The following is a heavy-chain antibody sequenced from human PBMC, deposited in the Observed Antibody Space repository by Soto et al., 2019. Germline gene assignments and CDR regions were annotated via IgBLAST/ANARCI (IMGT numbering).Heavy chain of an antibody. J-gene: IGHJ4*02. CDR2: INHSGTV. V-gene: IGHV4-34*01. D-gene: IGHD3-10*01. CDR1: GGAFNGYY. CDR3: ASAGAALGRGSIGGFDY. Sequence: QVHLQQWGAGLLKPSETLSLTCAVNGGAFNGYYWTWIRQSPGKGLQWIGEINHSGTVDYNPSLKSRVTFSIDTSKKQFSLPLTSVTAANTAVYYCASAGAALGRGSIGGFDYWGQGTLVTASS.